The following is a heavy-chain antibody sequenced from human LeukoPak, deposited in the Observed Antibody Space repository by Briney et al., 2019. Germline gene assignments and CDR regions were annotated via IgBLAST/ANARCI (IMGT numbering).Heavy chain of an antibody. CDR1: GFTFSSYW. CDR2: IREDGSEK. D-gene: IGHD6-19*01. Sequence: PGGSLRLSCAASGFTFSSYWMTWVRQAPGKGLEWVANIREDGSEKYYVDSVKGQFTISRDNAKNSLYLQMNSLRAEDTALYYCAKDLSRQWLERFDYWGQGTLGTVSS. CDR3: AKDLSRQWLERFDY. V-gene: IGHV3-7*03. J-gene: IGHJ4*02.